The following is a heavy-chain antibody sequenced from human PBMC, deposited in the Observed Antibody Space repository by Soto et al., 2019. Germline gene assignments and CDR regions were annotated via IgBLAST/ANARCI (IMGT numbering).Heavy chain of an antibody. V-gene: IGHV1-46*01. CDR3: AREENCRGGTCYSEYFHH. CDR1: GYIFTAYS. Sequence: QVQLVQSGAAVKTPGASVKVSCKTSGYIFTAYSMHWVRQAPAQGLELMGVVNPSGGSAHYAQSFEGRVNLTRDTSTSTFYMDLSGLRSEDTAVYYCAREENCRGGTCYSEYFHHWGQGTLVTDYS. CDR2: VNPSGGSA. D-gene: IGHD2-15*01. J-gene: IGHJ1*01.